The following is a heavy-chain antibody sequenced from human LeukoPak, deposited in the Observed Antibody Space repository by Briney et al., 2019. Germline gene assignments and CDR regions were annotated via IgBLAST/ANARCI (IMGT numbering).Heavy chain of an antibody. CDR2: ITYSGST. Sequence: SETLSLTCTVSGGSITSNSYYWGWIRQPPGKGLEWIGSITYSGSTYYNPSLKRRVTISIDTSKNQFSLKLSSVTAEDTAVYYCARERREQLLPPYTRSVTYFDYWGQGTLVTVSS. J-gene: IGHJ4*02. CDR1: GGSITSNSYY. V-gene: IGHV4-39*07. CDR3: ARERREQLLPPYTRSVTYFDY. D-gene: IGHD2-2*01.